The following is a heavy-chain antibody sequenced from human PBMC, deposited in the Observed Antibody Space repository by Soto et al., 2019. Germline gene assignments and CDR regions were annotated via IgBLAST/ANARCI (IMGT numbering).Heavy chain of an antibody. CDR2: IDWDDDK. CDR1: GFSLSTSGMC. D-gene: IGHD4-17*01. J-gene: IGHJ6*02. Sequence: SGPTLVNPTQTLTLTCTFSGFSLSTSGMCVSWIRQPPGKALEWLALIDWDDDKYYSTSLKTRLTISKDTSKNQVVLTMTNMDPVDTATYYCARDYGGNSARYYYGMDVWGQGTTVTVSS. CDR3: ARDYGGNSARYYYGMDV. V-gene: IGHV2-70*01.